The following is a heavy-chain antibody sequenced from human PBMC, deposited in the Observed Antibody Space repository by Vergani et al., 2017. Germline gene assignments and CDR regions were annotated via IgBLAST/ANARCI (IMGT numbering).Heavy chain of an antibody. CDR1: GFTFSSYA. CDR3: ARDPSGSYFTYFDY. Sequence: QVQLVESGGGVVQPGRSLRLSCAASGFTFSSYAMHWVRQAPGKGLEWVAVISYDGSNKYYEDSVKGRFTISRDNSKNTLYLQMNSLRAEDTAVYYCARDPSGSYFTYFDYWGQGTLVTVSS. CDR2: ISYDGSNK. D-gene: IGHD1-26*01. J-gene: IGHJ4*02. V-gene: IGHV3-30*01.